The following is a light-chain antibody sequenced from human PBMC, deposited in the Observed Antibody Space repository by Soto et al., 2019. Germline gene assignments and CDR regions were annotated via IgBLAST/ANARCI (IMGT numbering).Light chain of an antibody. CDR3: ETWGSAIWV. J-gene: IGLJ3*02. CDR2: VEGSGNY. CDR1: SGNSDDL. Sequence: QSVLTQSSSASASLGSSVKLTCTLSSGNSDDLIAWHQQQPGKAPRYMMKVEGSGNYNRGSGVPDRFSGSSSGAYRYLTISTLQPEDEADYYCETWGSAIWVFGGGTKLTVL. V-gene: IGLV4-60*03.